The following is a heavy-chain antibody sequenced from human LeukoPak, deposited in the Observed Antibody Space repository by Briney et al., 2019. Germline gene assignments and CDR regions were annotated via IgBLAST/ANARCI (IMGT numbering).Heavy chain of an antibody. Sequence: ETLSLTCIVSGGSISSRSYYWDWIRQPPGKGLEWVSAISGSGGSTYYADSVKGRFTISRDNSKNTLYLQMNSLRAEDTAVYYCAKGVGDYGGPGWFDPWGQGTLVAVSS. CDR1: GGSISSRSYY. D-gene: IGHD4-23*01. J-gene: IGHJ5*02. CDR3: AKGVGDYGGPGWFDP. V-gene: IGHV3-23*01. CDR2: ISGSGGST.